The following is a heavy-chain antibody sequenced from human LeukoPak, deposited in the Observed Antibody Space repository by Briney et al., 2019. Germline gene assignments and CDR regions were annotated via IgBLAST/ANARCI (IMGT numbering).Heavy chain of an antibody. V-gene: IGHV3-30*04. CDR1: GFTFSSYA. CDR3: ARLAYGSGKSDY. Sequence: GGSLRLSCAASGFTFSSYAMHWVRQAPGKGLEWVAVISYDGSNKYYADSVKGRFTISRDNSKNTLYLQMNSLRAEDTAVYYCARLAYGSGKSDYWGQGTLVTVSS. D-gene: IGHD3-10*01. J-gene: IGHJ4*02. CDR2: ISYDGSNK.